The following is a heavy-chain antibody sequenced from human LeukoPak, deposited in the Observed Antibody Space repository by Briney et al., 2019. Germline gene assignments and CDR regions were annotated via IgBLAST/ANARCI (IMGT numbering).Heavy chain of an antibody. CDR1: GGSISSGGFY. D-gene: IGHD3-3*01. CDR2: IYTLGST. V-gene: IGHV4-61*02. CDR3: ARDHLANLASRLFDP. Sequence: PSQTLSLTCTVSGGSISSGGFYWSWIRQPAGKGLEWIGRIYTLGSTNYNPSLKSRVTISVDTSKNQFSLKLSSVTAADTAVYYCARDHLANLASRLFDPWGQGTLVTVSS. J-gene: IGHJ5*02.